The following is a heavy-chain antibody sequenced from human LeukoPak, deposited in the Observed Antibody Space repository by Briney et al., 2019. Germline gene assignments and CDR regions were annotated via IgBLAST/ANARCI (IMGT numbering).Heavy chain of an antibody. V-gene: IGHV3-73*01. J-gene: IGHJ1*01. CDR3: TRFVVVPAAIPKYFQH. Sequence: GGSLRLSCAASGFTFSGSAMHWVRQASGKGLEWVGRIRSKANSYATAYAASVKGRFTISRNDSKNTAYLQMNSLKTEDTAVYYCTRFVVVPAAIPKYFQHWGQGTLVTVSS. D-gene: IGHD2-2*01. CDR1: GFTFSGSA. CDR2: IRSKANSYAT.